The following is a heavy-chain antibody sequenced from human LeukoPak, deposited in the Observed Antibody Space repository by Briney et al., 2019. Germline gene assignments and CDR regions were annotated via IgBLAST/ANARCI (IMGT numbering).Heavy chain of an antibody. CDR1: GFTFSSYG. J-gene: IGHJ5*02. CDR3: AKDPYDFWSGYTWNWFDP. D-gene: IGHD3-3*01. CDR2: IRYDGSNK. V-gene: IGHV3-30*02. Sequence: GGSLRLSCAASGFTFSSYGMHWVRQAPGKGLEWVAFIRYDGSNKYYAGSVKGRFTISRDNSKNTLYLQMNSLRAEDTAVYYCAKDPYDFWSGYTWNWFDPWGQGTLVTVSS.